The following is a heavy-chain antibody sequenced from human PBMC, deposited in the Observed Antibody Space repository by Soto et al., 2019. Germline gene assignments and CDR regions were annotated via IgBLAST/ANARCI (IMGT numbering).Heavy chain of an antibody. CDR1: GGSISSYY. CDR2: IYYSGST. Sequence: TVSGGSISSYYWSWIRQPPGKGLEWVGYIYYSGSTNYNPSLKSRVTISVDTSKNQFSLKLSSVTAADTAVYYCARGRGSPECWGQGTLVTVSS. CDR3: ARGRGSPEC. J-gene: IGHJ4*02. V-gene: IGHV4-59*01.